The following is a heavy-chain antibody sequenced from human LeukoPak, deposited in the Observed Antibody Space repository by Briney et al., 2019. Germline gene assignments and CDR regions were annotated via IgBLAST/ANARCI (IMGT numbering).Heavy chain of an antibody. D-gene: IGHD3-3*01. Sequence: SETLSLTCTVSGYSISSGYYWGWIRQPPGKGLEWIGSIYHSGSTYYNPSLKSRVTISVDTSKNQFSLKLSSVTAADTAVYYCARAKPVLRFLEWLFGWFDPWGQGTLVTVSS. V-gene: IGHV4-38-2*02. CDR3: ARAKPVLRFLEWLFGWFDP. J-gene: IGHJ5*02. CDR2: IYHSGST. CDR1: GYSISSGYY.